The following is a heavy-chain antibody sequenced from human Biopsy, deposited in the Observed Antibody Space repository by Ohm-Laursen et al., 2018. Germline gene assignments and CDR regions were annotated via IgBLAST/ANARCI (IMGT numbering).Heavy chain of an antibody. J-gene: IGHJ5*02. CDR3: ARTPRDSFWSGSYKRGLWFDP. CDR1: GGSIISYY. V-gene: IGHV4-59*01. D-gene: IGHD3-3*01. CDR2: VYNGGIT. Sequence: GTLSLTCGVSGGSIISYYWMWIRQPPGKGLEWIGHVYNGGITNYNPSLKSRVTISKDTSKNQFSLQVNSVTAADTAVYYCARTPRDSFWSGSYKRGLWFDPWGQGTLVIVSS.